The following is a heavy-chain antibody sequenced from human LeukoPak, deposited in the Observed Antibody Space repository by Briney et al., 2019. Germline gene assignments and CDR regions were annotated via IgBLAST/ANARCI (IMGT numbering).Heavy chain of an antibody. CDR1: GGSISSHY. CDR3: ARLRYYDSSGYED. J-gene: IGHJ4*02. V-gene: IGHV4-59*11. Sequence: SETLSLTCTVSGGSISSHYWSWIRQPPGKGLEWIGYIYYSGSTNYNPSLKSRVTISVDTSKNRFSLKLSSVTAADTAVYYCARLRYYDSSGYEDWGQGTLVTVSS. D-gene: IGHD3-22*01. CDR2: IYYSGST.